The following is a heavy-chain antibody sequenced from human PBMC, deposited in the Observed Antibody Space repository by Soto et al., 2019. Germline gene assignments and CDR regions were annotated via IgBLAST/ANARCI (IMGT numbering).Heavy chain of an antibody. Sequence: QVQLVESGGGVVQPGRSLRLSCAASGFTFSSYAMHWVRHAPGKGLEWVAVISYDGSNKYYADSVKGRFTISRDNSKNTLYLQMNSLRAEDTAVYYCARAGSYFLDYWGQGTLVTVSS. CDR2: ISYDGSNK. V-gene: IGHV3-30-3*01. D-gene: IGHD1-26*01. CDR1: GFTFSSYA. J-gene: IGHJ4*02. CDR3: ARAGSYFLDY.